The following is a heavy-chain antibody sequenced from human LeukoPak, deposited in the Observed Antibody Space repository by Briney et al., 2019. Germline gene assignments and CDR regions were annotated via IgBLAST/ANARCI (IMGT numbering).Heavy chain of an antibody. CDR2: IYHSGST. Sequence: SGTLSLTCAVSGVSISSSNWWSWVRQPPGKGLEWIGEIYHSGSTNYNPSLKSRVTISVDKSKNQFSLKLSSVTAADTAVYYCARGTHHRRNYFDYWGQGTLVTVSS. CDR3: ARGTHHRRNYFDY. J-gene: IGHJ4*02. V-gene: IGHV4-4*02. CDR1: GVSISSSNW. D-gene: IGHD1-1*01.